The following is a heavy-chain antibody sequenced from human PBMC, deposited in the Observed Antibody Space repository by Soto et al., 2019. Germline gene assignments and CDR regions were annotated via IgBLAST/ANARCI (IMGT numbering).Heavy chain of an antibody. Sequence: QVQLVQSGPEIKEPGASVKVSCKASNYDFRDYGLSWVRQAPGQGLEWMGWISPYKGDTNDAQKFQGRVTLTTDSSTNTADMELRRLRSDAPAMYYCARDLPTYVPTYSVVVARFDYWGQGTLVTVSS. V-gene: IGHV1-18*01. J-gene: IGHJ4*02. CDR1: NYDFRDYG. D-gene: IGHD2-21*01. CDR2: ISPYKGDT. CDR3: ARDLPTYVPTYSVVVARFDY.